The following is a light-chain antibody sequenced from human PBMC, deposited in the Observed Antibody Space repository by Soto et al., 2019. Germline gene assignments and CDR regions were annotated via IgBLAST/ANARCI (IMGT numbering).Light chain of an antibody. V-gene: IGLV4-69*01. CDR2: LNSDGSH. CDR3: QTWGTGIQV. CDR1: SGHSSYA. J-gene: IGLJ2*01. Sequence: QSVLTQSPSASASLGASVKLTCTLSSGHSSYAIAWHQQQPEKGPRYLMKLNSDGSHSKGDGIPDRFSGSSSGTERYPTISSLQSEDVADYYCQTWGTGIQVFGGGTKVTVL.